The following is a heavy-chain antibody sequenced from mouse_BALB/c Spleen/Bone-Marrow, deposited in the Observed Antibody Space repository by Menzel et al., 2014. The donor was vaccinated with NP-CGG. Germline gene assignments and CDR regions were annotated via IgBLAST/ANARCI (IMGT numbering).Heavy chain of an antibody. D-gene: IGHD2-3*01. V-gene: IGHV1-74*01. Sequence: QVQLKQSGAELVKPGAPVKLSCKASGYTFTSYWMNWVKPGPGRGLEWIGRIDPSASETHYNPKFKHKATLTADQSSSTAYNQRRSLTPEAAAVDYCPRALGDGYYYARDYWCQGTPGTGS. CDR3: PRALGDGYYYARDY. CDR2: IDPSASET. CDR1: GYTFTSYW. J-gene: IGHJ4*01.